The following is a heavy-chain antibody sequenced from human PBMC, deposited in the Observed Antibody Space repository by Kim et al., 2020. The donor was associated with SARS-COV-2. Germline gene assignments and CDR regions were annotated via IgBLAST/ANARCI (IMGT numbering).Heavy chain of an antibody. CDR3: AKNKRPVTTYFIDY. CDR2: ISGSGANT. Sequence: GGSLRLSCAASGFSFNNHAMTWVRQAPGKGLEWVSGISGSGANTFYAASVQGRFTVSRDNSRNTVFLQMNSLRADDTAVYYCAKNKRPVTTYFIDYWGQGTLVTVSS. J-gene: IGHJ4*02. V-gene: IGHV3-23*01. D-gene: IGHD4-17*01. CDR1: GFSFNNHA.